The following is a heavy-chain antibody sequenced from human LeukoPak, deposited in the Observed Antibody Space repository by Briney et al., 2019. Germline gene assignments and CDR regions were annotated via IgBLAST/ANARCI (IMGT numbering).Heavy chain of an antibody. Sequence: PSETLSLTCAVYGGSFSGYYWSWIRQPPGKGLEWIGEINHSGSTNYNPSLKSRVTISVDTSKNQFSLKLSSVTAADTAVYYCARARRSSIAGRPRDFDYWGQGTLVTVSP. D-gene: IGHD6-6*01. V-gene: IGHV4-34*01. J-gene: IGHJ4*02. CDR2: INHSGST. CDR1: GGSFSGYY. CDR3: ARARRSSIAGRPRDFDY.